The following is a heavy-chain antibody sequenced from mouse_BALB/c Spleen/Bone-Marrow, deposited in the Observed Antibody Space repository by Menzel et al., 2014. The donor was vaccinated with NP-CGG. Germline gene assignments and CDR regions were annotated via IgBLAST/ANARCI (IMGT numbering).Heavy chain of an antibody. CDR3: ARSGDGAFAY. V-gene: IGHV14-3*02. J-gene: IGHJ3*01. CDR1: GFNIKDTY. CDR2: IDPANGNT. D-gene: IGHD1-1*02. Sequence: DVKLQESGAELVKPGASVKLSCTASGFNIKDTYIHWVKQRPEQGLEWIGRIDPANGNTKYGPKFQGRATVTTDTSSNAASLQLSNLTAEDTADYYCARSGDGAFAYWGQGTLVTVSA.